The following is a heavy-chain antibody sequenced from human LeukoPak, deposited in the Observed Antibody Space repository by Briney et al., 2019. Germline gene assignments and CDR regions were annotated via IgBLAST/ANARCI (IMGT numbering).Heavy chain of an antibody. CDR1: GYTFPSYD. CDR3: ARAPRSEYYDSSGYWLNFYYYYYMDV. CDR2: MNPNSGNT. V-gene: IGHV1-8*01. Sequence: GSVKVSCNASGYTFPSYDINWVRQATGQGLEWMGWMNPNSGNTGYAQKFQGRVTMTRNTSISTAYMELSSLRSEDTAVYYCARAPRSEYYDSSGYWLNFYYYYYMDVWGKGTTVTVSS. J-gene: IGHJ6*03. D-gene: IGHD3-22*01.